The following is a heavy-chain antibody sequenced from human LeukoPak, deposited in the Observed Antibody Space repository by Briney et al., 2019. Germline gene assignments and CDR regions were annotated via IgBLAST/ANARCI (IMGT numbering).Heavy chain of an antibody. Sequence: ASVKVSCKVSGDTLTELSMHWVRQAPGQGLEWMGGFDPEDGETIYAQKFQGRVTMTEDTSTDTAYMELSSLRSEDTAVYYCATGPVRCSSTSCYAIFDYWGQGTLVTVSS. J-gene: IGHJ4*02. CDR1: GDTLTELS. V-gene: IGHV1-24*01. CDR2: FDPEDGET. CDR3: ATGPVRCSSTSCYAIFDY. D-gene: IGHD2-2*01.